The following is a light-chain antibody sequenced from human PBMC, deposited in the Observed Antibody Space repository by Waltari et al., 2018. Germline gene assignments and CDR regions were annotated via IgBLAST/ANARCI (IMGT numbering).Light chain of an antibody. Sequence: QSVLTHPPSVSAAPGQKATIPCSGRTSDVVNDFVSWYQLPPAAAPKLLIYENDKRPSGIPDRIAGSKSGTSATLGITVLQKGDEADYCCGAGDSSRETVVFGGGTKVTVL. CDR2: END. J-gene: IGLJ2*01. CDR3: GAGDSSRETVV. CDR1: TSDVVNDF. V-gene: IGLV1-51*02.